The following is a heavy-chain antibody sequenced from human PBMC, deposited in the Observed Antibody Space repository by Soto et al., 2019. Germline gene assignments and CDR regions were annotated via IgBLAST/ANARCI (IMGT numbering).Heavy chain of an antibody. J-gene: IGHJ4*02. D-gene: IGHD5-12*01. CDR1: GGTFSSYA. V-gene: IGHV1-69*13. Sequence: SVKVSCQASGGTFSSYAISWVRQSPGQVLEWMGGIIPIFGTANYAQKFQGRVTITADESTSTAYMELSSLRSEDTAVYYCARDNGYQGRVFDYWGQGTLVTVSS. CDR2: IIPIFGTA. CDR3: ARDNGYQGRVFDY.